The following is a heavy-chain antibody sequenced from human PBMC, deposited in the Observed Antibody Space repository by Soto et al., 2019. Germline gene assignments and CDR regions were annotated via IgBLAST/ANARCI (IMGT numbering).Heavy chain of an antibody. J-gene: IGHJ4*02. V-gene: IGHV3-30*18. Sequence: GGSLRLSCAASGFTFSSYGMHWVRQAPGKGLEWVAVISYDGSNKYYADSVKGRFTISRDNSKNTLYLQMNSLRAEDTAVYYCAKEKYSYGYLMDYWGQGPLVTVSS. CDR1: GFTFSSYG. CDR3: AKEKYSYGYLMDY. D-gene: IGHD5-18*01. CDR2: ISYDGSNK.